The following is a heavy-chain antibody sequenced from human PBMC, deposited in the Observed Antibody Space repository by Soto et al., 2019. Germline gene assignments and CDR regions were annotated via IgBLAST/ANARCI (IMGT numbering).Heavy chain of an antibody. J-gene: IGHJ3*02. CDR1: GFTFTSSA. Sequence: SVKVSCKASGFTFTSSAVQWVRQARGQRLEWIGWIVVGSGNTNYAQKFQERVTITRDMSTSTAYMELSSLRSEDTAVYYCAAVYYDSSGSYLPLAFDIWGQGTMVTVSS. CDR2: IVVGSGNT. D-gene: IGHD3-22*01. CDR3: AAVYYDSSGSYLPLAFDI. V-gene: IGHV1-58*01.